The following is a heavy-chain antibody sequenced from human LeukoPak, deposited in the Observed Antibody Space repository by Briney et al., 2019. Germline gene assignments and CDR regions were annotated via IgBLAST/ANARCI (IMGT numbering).Heavy chain of an antibody. V-gene: IGHV4-4*07. Sequence: PSETLSLTCTVSGASIRTYFWSWFRQPAGKGLEWIGRVHSNGDTCYNPSLESRVTVSMDTSKNQFALNLTSLTAADTAVYYCARDIGLAHWGQGTLVTVSS. J-gene: IGHJ4*02. CDR2: VHSNGDT. CDR1: GASIRTYF. CDR3: ARDIGLAH. D-gene: IGHD3-16*02.